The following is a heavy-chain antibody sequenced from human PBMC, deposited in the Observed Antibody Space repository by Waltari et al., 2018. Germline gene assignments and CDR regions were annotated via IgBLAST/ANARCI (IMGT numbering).Heavy chain of an antibody. CDR1: GGSISSYY. CDR2: IYYSGST. D-gene: IGHD1-26*01. J-gene: IGHJ3*02. V-gene: IGHV4-59*01. Sequence: QVQLQESGPGLVKPSETPSLTCTVSGGSISSYYWSWIRQPPGKGLEWIGYIYYSGSTNYNPSLKSRVTISVDTSKNQFSLKLSSVTAADTAVYYCARNSGSYRGGAFDIWGQGTMVTVSS. CDR3: ARNSGSYRGGAFDI.